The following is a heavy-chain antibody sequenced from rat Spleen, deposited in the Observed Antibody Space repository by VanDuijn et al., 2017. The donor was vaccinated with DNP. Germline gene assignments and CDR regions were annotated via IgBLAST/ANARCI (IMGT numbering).Heavy chain of an antibody. V-gene: IGHV3-1*01. D-gene: IGHD3-1*01. Sequence: EVQLQESGPGLVKPSQSLSLICSVTGYSITSSYRWSWIRKFPGNKMEWIGHIGYSGSTTYNPSLKSRISITRDTSKNQFFLQLNSVTTEDTATYYCVRWSTFFDYWGQGVMVTVSS. CDR1: GYSITSSY. J-gene: IGHJ2*01. CDR3: VRWSTFFDY. CDR2: IGYSGST.